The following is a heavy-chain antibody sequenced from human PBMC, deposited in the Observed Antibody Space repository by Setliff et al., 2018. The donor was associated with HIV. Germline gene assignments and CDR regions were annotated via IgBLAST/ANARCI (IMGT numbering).Heavy chain of an antibody. J-gene: IGHJ4*02. D-gene: IGHD2-2*01. CDR3: ARDQLRIPERWDFDF. CDR1: GFVFSDHS. Sequence: GGSLRLSCVGSGFVFSDHSLHWVRPAPGEGLEWLSYITGTGTTVSYADSVRGRFIISRDSVRNVMYLQMKSLRVEDTAVYYCARDQLRIPERWDFDFWGQGTLVTVSS. V-gene: IGHV3-48*01. CDR2: ITGTGTTV.